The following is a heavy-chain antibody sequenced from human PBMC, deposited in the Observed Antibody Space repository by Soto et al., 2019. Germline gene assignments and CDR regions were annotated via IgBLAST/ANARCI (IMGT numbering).Heavy chain of an antibody. CDR3: ARDKRDTAMVKYYYGMDV. Sequence: SVKVSCKASGYTFTSYYMNWVRQAPGQGLEWLGRINPILGIANYAQKFQGRVTITADKSTSTAYMELSSLRSEDTAVYYCARDKRDTAMVKYYYGMDVWGQGTTVTVSS. CDR1: GYTFTSYY. V-gene: IGHV1-69*04. CDR2: INPILGIA. D-gene: IGHD5-18*01. J-gene: IGHJ6*02.